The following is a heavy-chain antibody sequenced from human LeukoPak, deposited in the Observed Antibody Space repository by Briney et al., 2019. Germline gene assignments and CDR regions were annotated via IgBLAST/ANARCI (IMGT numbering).Heavy chain of an antibody. CDR3: ARVGTRNY. V-gene: IGHV1-69*13. D-gene: IGHD7-27*01. CDR1: GYTFTSYY. CDR2: IIPIFGTA. J-gene: IGHJ4*02. Sequence: SVKVSCKASGYTFTSYYMHWVRQAPGQGLEWMGGIIPIFGTANYAQKFQGRVTITADESTSTASMELSSLRSDDTAVYYCARVGTRNYWGQGTLVTVSS.